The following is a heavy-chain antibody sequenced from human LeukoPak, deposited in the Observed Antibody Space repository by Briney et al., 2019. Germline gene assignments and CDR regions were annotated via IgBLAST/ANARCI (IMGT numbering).Heavy chain of an antibody. V-gene: IGHV4-4*02. Sequence: SETLSLTCAVSGGSISSSNWWSWVRQPPGKGLEWIGEIYHSGSTNYNPSLKSRVTISVDTSRTQLSLKLDSVTDTDTAVYYCVRDGRFDSACFDSWGPGILVTVSS. CDR1: GGSISSSNW. CDR3: VRDGRFDSACFDS. D-gene: IGHD6-19*01. J-gene: IGHJ4*02. CDR2: IYHSGST.